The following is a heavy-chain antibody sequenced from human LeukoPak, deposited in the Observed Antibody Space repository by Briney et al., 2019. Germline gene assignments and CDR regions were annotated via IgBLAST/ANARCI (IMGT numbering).Heavy chain of an antibody. D-gene: IGHD3-22*01. CDR1: GFTFINYA. J-gene: IGHJ4*02. Sequence: GGSLRLSCAASGFTFINYAMSWVRQAPGKGLEWVSGISGSGGRTYYAGSVRGRFTISRDNSRNRQYLQMNSLRAEDTALYYCAKRDYYDSNGYFFPYYFDNWGQGTLVAVSS. V-gene: IGHV3-23*01. CDR2: ISGSGGRT. CDR3: AKRDYYDSNGYFFPYYFDN.